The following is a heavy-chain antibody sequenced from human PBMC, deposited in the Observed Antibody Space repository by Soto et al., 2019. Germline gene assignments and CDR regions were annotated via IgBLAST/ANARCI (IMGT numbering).Heavy chain of an antibody. Sequence: ASVEVSCKASGGTFSSYAISWVRQAPGQGLEWMGGIIPIFGTANYAQKFQGRVTITADESTSTAYMELSSLRSEDTAVYYCARDWTTGGSSSWYVWFDPWGQGTLVTVSS. CDR2: IIPIFGTA. CDR1: GGTFSSYA. CDR3: ARDWTTGGSSSWYVWFDP. V-gene: IGHV1-69*13. J-gene: IGHJ5*02. D-gene: IGHD6-13*01.